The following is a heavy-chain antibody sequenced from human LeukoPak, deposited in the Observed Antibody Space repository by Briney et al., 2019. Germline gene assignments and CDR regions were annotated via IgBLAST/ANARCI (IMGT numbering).Heavy chain of an antibody. Sequence: ASVKVSCKASRYTFTSYYMHGVRPAPGQGLEWMRIINASGGSTSYAQKFQGRVTMTRDTSTSTVYMELRSVRSEDTAVYYCAREDSSGWYVFDYWGQGTLVTVSS. CDR3: AREDSSGWYVFDY. CDR2: INASGGST. V-gene: IGHV1-46*01. CDR1: RYTFTSYY. D-gene: IGHD6-19*01. J-gene: IGHJ4*02.